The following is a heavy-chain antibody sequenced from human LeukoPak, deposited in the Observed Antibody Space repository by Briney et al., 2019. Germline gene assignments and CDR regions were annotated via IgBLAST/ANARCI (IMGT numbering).Heavy chain of an antibody. V-gene: IGHV1-69*13. J-gene: IGHJ4*02. D-gene: IGHD6-13*01. Sequence: ASVKVSCKASGGTFSSYDISWVRQAPGQGLEWMGGIIPIFVTANYAQKFQGRFTITPDESTSTAYMQLSSLRSDDTAVYYCARIAASEAYWGQGTLVTVSS. CDR1: GGTFSSYD. CDR3: ARIAASEAY. CDR2: IIPIFVTA.